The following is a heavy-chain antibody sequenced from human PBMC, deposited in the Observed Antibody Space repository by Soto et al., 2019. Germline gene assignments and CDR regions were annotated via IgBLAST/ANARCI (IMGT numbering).Heavy chain of an antibody. CDR3: ARPSNNYVAY. CDR1: GGSISGSSYY. D-gene: IGHD1-20*01. Sequence: SETLSLSCTVSGGSISGSSYYWGWLRQPPGKGLELIGSIYYSGSTNYNPSLKSRVTISVDTSKNQFSLKLSSVTAADTAVYYCARPSNNYVAYWGQGTLVTVSS. V-gene: IGHV4-39*01. CDR2: IYYSGST. J-gene: IGHJ4*02.